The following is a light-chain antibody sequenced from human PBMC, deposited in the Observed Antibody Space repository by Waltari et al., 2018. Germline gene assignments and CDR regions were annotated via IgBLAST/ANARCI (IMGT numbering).Light chain of an antibody. V-gene: IGKV4-1*01. CDR2: WAS. CDR3: QQYYSTPPFT. CDR1: QSILYSSNNENY. J-gene: IGKJ3*01. Sequence: DIVMTQSPDPLAVSLGARATINCKSSQSILYSSNNENYLAWYQQKPGQPPKLLIYWASTRESGVPDRFSGSGSGTDFALTITSLQAEDVAVYYCQQYYSTPPFTFGPGTKVDIK.